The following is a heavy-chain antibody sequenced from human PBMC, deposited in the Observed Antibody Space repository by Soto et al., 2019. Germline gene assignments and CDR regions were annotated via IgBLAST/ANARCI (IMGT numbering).Heavy chain of an antibody. CDR2: TRNKANSDTT. V-gene: IGHV3-72*01. CDR3: ASVDSGSYYY. D-gene: IGHD1-26*01. Sequence: GGSLRLSCAASGFTFSDHYMDWVRQAPGKGLEWVGRTRNKANSDTTEYAASVKGRFTISRDDSKNSLYLQMNSLKTEDTAVYYCASVDSGSYYYWGQGTLVTVSS. J-gene: IGHJ4*02. CDR1: GFTFSDHY.